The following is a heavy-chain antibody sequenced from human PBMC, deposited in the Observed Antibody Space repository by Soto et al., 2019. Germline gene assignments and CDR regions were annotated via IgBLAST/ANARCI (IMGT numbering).Heavy chain of an antibody. J-gene: IGHJ4*01. D-gene: IGHD3-3*01. CDR3: AKGVGPYYDFWSTDY. Sequence: GGSLRLSCAVFGFTFTNHAMSWVRQAPGKGLEWLAGMSGNGRDRYYADSVKGRFTISRDNSKNTLYLQMNSLTAEDTAVYYCAKGVGPYYDFWSTDYWGHGTLVTVSS. CDR2: MSGNGRDR. CDR1: GFTFTNHA. V-gene: IGHV3-23*01.